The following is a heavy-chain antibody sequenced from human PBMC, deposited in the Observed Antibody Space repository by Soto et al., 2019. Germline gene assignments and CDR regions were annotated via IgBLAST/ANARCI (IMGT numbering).Heavy chain of an antibody. J-gene: IGHJ4*02. V-gene: IGHV4-34*01. Sequence: SETLSLTCAVYGGSFSGYYWSWIRQPPGKGLEWIGEINQSGSTNYNPSLKSRVTISIDTSKNQFSLKLSSVTAADTAVYYCARTYSSSWSPFDYWGQGTLVTVSS. D-gene: IGHD6-13*01. CDR1: GGSFSGYY. CDR2: INQSGST. CDR3: ARTYSSSWSPFDY.